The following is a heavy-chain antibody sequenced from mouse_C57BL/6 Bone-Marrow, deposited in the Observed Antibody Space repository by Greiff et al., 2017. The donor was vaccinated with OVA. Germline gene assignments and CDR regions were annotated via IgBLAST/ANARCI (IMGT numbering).Heavy chain of an antibody. J-gene: IGHJ4*01. Sequence: EVQLVESGGGLVQSGRSLRLSCATSGFTFSDFYMEWVRQAPGKGLEWIAASRNKANDYTTEYSASVKGRFIVSRDTSQSILYLQMNALRAEDTAIYYCARDYDGAMDYWGQGTSVTVSS. CDR1: GFTFSDFY. D-gene: IGHD2-12*01. V-gene: IGHV7-1*01. CDR3: ARDYDGAMDY. CDR2: SRNKANDYTT.